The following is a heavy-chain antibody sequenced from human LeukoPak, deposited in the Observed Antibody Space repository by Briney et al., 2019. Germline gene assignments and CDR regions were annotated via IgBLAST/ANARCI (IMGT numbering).Heavy chain of an antibody. CDR1: GFTVSSNY. CDR2: IYSGGST. D-gene: IGHD3-16*01. CDR3: VRDVGAVRGEVYFDY. J-gene: IGHJ4*02. V-gene: IGHV3-53*01. Sequence: TGGSLRLSCAASGFTVSSNYMSWVRQAPGKGLEWVSVIYSGGSTYYADSVKRRFTISRDNAKNSLYLQMNSLRAEDTAIYHCVRDVGAVRGEVYFDYWGQGTLVTVSS.